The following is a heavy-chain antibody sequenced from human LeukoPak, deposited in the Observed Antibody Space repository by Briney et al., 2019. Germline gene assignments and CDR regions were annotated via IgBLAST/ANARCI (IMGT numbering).Heavy chain of an antibody. V-gene: IGHV3-11*06. Sequence: PGGSLRLSCAASGFTFSDYYMSWIRQAPGKGLEWVSYISSRTSDTNYVDSVKGRFTISRDNPKNSLYLQMNSLRAEDTAVYYCTRVGSSGSVDYWGQGTLVTVSS. CDR3: TRVGSSGSVDY. CDR1: GFTFSDYY. CDR2: ISSRTSDT. J-gene: IGHJ4*02. D-gene: IGHD6-6*01.